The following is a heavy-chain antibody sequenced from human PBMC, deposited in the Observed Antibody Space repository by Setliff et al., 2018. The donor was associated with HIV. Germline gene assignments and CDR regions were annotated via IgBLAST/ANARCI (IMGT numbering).Heavy chain of an antibody. J-gene: IGHJ3*02. V-gene: IGHV3-30*04. CDR1: GFTFSYFA. CDR2: ISYDGNVK. Sequence: GESLKISCAASGFTFSYFAMHWVRQAPGKGLEWVAVISYDGNVKYYADSVKGRFTISRDNSKNTLYVQMNSLRPEDTAVYYCAREPTYYYESSGPYDAFDIWGQGTMVTVSS. CDR3: AREPTYYYESSGPYDAFDI. D-gene: IGHD3-22*01.